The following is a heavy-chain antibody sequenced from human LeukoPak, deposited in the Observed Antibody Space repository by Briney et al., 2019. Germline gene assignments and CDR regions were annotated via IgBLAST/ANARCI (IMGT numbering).Heavy chain of an antibody. J-gene: IGHJ5*02. CDR3: ARARLYYGSGRYVSSDWFDP. V-gene: IGHV1-46*01. CDR2: INPSGGST. Sequence: ASVKVSCKAPGYPFTRFLHWVRQAPGQGLEWMGIINPSGGSTSYAQKFQGRVTMTRDTSTSTVYMELSSLRSEDTAVYYCARARLYYGSGRYVSSDWFDPWGQGTLVTVSS. D-gene: IGHD3-10*01. CDR1: GYPFTRF.